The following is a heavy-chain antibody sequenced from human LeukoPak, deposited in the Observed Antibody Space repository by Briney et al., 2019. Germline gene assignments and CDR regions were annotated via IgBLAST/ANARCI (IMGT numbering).Heavy chain of an antibody. V-gene: IGHV3-74*01. Sequence: PGGSLRLSCAASGFTFSSYWMHWVRHAPGKGLVWVSRINSDGSSTSYADSVKGRFTISRDNAKNTLYLQMNSLRAEDTAVYYCARDLAKTTVVTSDAFDIWGQGTMVTVSS. CDR2: INSDGSST. D-gene: IGHD4-23*01. CDR1: GFTFSSYW. CDR3: ARDLAKTTVVTSDAFDI. J-gene: IGHJ3*02.